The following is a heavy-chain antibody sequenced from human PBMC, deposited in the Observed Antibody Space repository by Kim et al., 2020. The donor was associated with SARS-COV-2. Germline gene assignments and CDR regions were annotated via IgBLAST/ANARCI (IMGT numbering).Heavy chain of an antibody. D-gene: IGHD2-15*01. J-gene: IGHJ4*02. V-gene: IGHV1-46*01. Sequence: RYAQKVQGKVTMTRDTSTSTVFMEVSSLRSEDTAVYYCARRGSEGSGWDYWGQGTLVTVSS. CDR3: ARRGSEGSGWDY.